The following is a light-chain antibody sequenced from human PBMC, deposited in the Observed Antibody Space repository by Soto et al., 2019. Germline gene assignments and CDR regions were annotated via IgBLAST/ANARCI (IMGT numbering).Light chain of an antibody. CDR3: QKYNSAPLT. CDR2: DAS. J-gene: IGKJ4*01. CDR1: QGIRTY. Sequence: DIQLTQSPSFLSGSSVYRFKITCRASQGIRTYLAWYQQNPGKAPKMLIYDASSLESGVPSRFSGSGSGTDFALTISSLQPEDVAAYYCQKYNSAPLTFGGGTKVDIK. V-gene: IGKV1-27*01.